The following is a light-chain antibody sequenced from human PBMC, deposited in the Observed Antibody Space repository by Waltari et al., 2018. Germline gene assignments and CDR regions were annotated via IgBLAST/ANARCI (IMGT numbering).Light chain of an antibody. CDR3: QQTFSTPWV. V-gene: IGKV1-39*01. CDR1: QNINTK. CDR2: AAS. J-gene: IGKJ1*01. Sequence: DMQMTQSPSSLSASVGDRITITCRASQNINTKLTWYQHKPGTAPNLPIYAASSLQSGVPSRFSGSAAGTDFTLTITSLQPEDFATYYCQQTFSTPWVFGQGTKVEIK.